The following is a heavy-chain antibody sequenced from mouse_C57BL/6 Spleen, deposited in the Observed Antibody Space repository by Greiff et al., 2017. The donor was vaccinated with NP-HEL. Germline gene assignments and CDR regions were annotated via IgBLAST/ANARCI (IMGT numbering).Heavy chain of an antibody. CDR1: GFTFSDYG. CDR2: ISSGSSTI. CDR3: ASSSFYDGYYLYYAMDY. J-gene: IGHJ4*01. D-gene: IGHD2-3*01. V-gene: IGHV5-17*01. Sequence: DVMLVESGGGLVKPGGSLKLSCAASGFTFSDYGMHWVRQAPEKGLEWVAYISSGSSTIYYADTVKGRFTISRDNATNTPFLQMTSLSSEDTAMYYCASSSFYDGYYLYYAMDYWGQGTSVTVSS.